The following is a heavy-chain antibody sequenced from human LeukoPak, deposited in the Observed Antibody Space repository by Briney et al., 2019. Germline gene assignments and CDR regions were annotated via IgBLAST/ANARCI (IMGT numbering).Heavy chain of an antibody. CDR1: GFTFSSYA. J-gene: IGHJ4*02. Sequence: QPGGSLRLSCAASGFTFSSYAMSWVRQAPGKGLEWVSAISGSGGSTYYADSVKGRFTISSDNSKNTLYLQMNSLRAEDTAVYYCAKDPTHIAAAGNPPTGYWGQGTLVTVSS. D-gene: IGHD6-13*01. CDR2: ISGSGGST. V-gene: IGHV3-23*01. CDR3: AKDPTHIAAAGNPPTGY.